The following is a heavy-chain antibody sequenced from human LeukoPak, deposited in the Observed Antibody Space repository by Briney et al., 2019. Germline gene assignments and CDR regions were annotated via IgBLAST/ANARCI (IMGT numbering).Heavy chain of an antibody. D-gene: IGHD3-10*01. CDR3: ARAGQEWFGELGFDY. J-gene: IGHJ4*02. CDR2: IYTSGST. CDR1: GDSISSYY. Sequence: SETLSLTCTVSGDSISSYYWSWIRQPAGKGLEWIGRIYTSGSTNYNPSLKSRLTMSVDTSKNQFSLKLSSVTAADTAVYYCARAGQEWFGELGFDYWGQGTLVTVSS. V-gene: IGHV4-4*07.